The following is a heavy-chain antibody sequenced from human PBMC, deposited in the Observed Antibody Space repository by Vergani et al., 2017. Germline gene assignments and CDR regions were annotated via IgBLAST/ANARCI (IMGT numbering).Heavy chain of an antibody. CDR3: AKDRGGKEKGIAAAGSWFDP. CDR2: ISGSGGST. J-gene: IGHJ5*02. V-gene: IGHV3-23*01. CDR1: GFTFSSSA. Sequence: VQLLESGGGLVQPGGSLRLSCAASGFTFSSSAMSWVRQAPGKGLEWVSGISGSGGSTSYADSVKGRFTISRDNSKNTLYLQMNSLRAEDTAVYYCAKDRGGKEKGIAAAGSWFDPWGQGTLVTVSS. D-gene: IGHD6-13*01.